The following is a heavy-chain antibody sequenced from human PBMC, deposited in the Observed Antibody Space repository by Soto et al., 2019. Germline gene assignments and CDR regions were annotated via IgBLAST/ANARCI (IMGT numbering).Heavy chain of an antibody. CDR1: GGTFSSYA. J-gene: IGHJ5*01. CDR3: ARDGVYCSSTSCYGNCLVS. Sequence: SVEVSCKASGGTFSSYAISWVRQAPGEGLEWMGGIIPIFGTANYAQKFQGRVTITADESTSTAYMELSSLRSEDTAVYYCARDGVYCSSTSCYGNCLVSWGQGTLVTVSS. V-gene: IGHV1-69*13. CDR2: IIPIFGTA. D-gene: IGHD2-2*01.